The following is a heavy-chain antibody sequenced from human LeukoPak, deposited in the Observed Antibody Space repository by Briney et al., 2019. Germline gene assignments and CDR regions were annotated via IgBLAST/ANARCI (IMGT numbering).Heavy chain of an antibody. CDR1: GFTFSSYS. D-gene: IGHD2-21*01. J-gene: IGHJ4*02. V-gene: IGHV3-48*04. CDR2: ISSSSSTI. Sequence: SGGSLRLSCAASGFTFSSYSMNWVRQAPGKGLEWVSYISSSSSTIYYADSVKGRFTISRDNAKNSLYLQMNSLRAEDTAVYYCAKAGAYCGGDCYLGLDYWGQGTLVTVSS. CDR3: AKAGAYCGGDCYLGLDY.